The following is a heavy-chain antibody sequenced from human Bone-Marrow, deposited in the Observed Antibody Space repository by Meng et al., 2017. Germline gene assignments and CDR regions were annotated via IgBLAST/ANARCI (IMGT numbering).Heavy chain of an antibody. CDR3: SRAHGSGRYYFEAFHV. D-gene: IGHD3-10*01. CDR2: ITWNGGST. V-gene: IGHV3-20*04. J-gene: IGHJ3*01. Sequence: GESLQISCAASGFTFSSYAMSWVRQAPGMGLEWVSGITWNGGSTGYADSVKGRFIISRDNAKNSLYLQMNSLRAEDTALYYCSRAHGSGRYYFEAFHVWGQGTKVTVSS. CDR1: GFTFSSYA.